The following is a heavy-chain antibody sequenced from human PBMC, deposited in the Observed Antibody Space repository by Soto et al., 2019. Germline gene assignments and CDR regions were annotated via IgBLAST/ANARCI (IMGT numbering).Heavy chain of an antibody. CDR3: AGQTTHYYYGMDV. Sequence: SETLSLTCAVSGYSISSGYYWGWIRQPPGKGLEWIGSIYHSGSTYYNPSLKSRVTISVDTSKNQFSLELSSVTAADTAVYYCAGQTTHYYYGMDVWGQGTTVTVSS. CDR2: IYHSGST. V-gene: IGHV4-38-2*01. J-gene: IGHJ6*02. CDR1: GYSISSGYY. D-gene: IGHD4-17*01.